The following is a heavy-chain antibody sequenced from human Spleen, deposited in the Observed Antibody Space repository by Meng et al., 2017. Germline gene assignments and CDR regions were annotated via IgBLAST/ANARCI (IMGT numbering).Heavy chain of an antibody. J-gene: IGHJ4*02. CDR3: ATGTYYLDY. V-gene: IGHV4-59*01. CDR1: GGSISSYY. Sequence: SETLSLTCTVSGGSISSYYCSWIRQPPGKGLEWIGYIYYSGSTNYNPSLKSRVTISVDTSKNHFSLKLSSVTAADTAVYYCATGTYYLDYWGQGTLVTV. D-gene: IGHD1-26*01. CDR2: IYYSGST.